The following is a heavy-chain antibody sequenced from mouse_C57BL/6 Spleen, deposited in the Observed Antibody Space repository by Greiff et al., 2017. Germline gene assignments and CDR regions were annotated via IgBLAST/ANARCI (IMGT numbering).Heavy chain of an antibody. Sequence: VQLQQPGAELVRPGSSVKLSCKASGYTFTSYWMHWVKQRPIQGLEWIGNIDPSDSGTHYNQKFKNKATLTVDKPSSTAYMQLSSLTSEDSAVYYCARFPEVVGYAMDYWGQGTSVTVSS. CDR2: IDPSDSGT. CDR1: GYTFTSYW. J-gene: IGHJ4*01. D-gene: IGHD1-1*01. V-gene: IGHV1-52*01. CDR3: ARFPEVVGYAMDY.